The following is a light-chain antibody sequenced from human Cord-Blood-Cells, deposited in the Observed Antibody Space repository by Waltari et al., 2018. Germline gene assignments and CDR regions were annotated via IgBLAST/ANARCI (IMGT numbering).Light chain of an antibody. CDR2: DVS. Sequence: QSALTQPASVSGSPGQSITISCTGTSSDVGGYHYVSWYQKHPGKAPKLMIYDVSNRPSGVSNRFSGSKSGNTASLTISGLQAEDEADYYCSSYTSSSTVVFGGGTKLTVL. CDR3: SSYTSSSTVV. J-gene: IGLJ2*01. V-gene: IGLV2-14*01. CDR1: SSDVGGYHY.